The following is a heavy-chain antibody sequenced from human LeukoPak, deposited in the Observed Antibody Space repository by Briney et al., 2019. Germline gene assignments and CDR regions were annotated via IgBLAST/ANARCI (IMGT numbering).Heavy chain of an antibody. CDR2: ISWNSGSI. J-gene: IGHJ4*02. V-gene: IGHV3-9*01. CDR1: GFTFDDYA. D-gene: IGHD2-15*01. Sequence: GGSLRLSCAASGFTFDDYAMHWVRQAPGKGLEWVSGISWNSGSIGYADSVKGRFTTSRDNAKNSLYLQMNSLRAEDTALYYCAKDKFRYCSGGSCVGPVDYWGQGTLVTVSS. CDR3: AKDKFRYCSGGSCVGPVDY.